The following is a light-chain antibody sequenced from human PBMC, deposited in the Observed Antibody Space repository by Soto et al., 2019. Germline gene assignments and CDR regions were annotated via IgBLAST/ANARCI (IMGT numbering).Light chain of an antibody. J-gene: IGLJ2*01. CDR2: DVS. Sequence: QSALTQPASVSGSPGQSITISCTGTSSDVGGYNYVSWYQQHPGKAPKLMIYDVSNRPSGVPDRFSGSKSGNTASLTISGLQAEDEAEYYCSSYTGSTTKTLVVFGGGTQLTVL. CDR1: SSDVGGYNY. CDR3: SSYTGSTTKTLVV. V-gene: IGLV2-14*01.